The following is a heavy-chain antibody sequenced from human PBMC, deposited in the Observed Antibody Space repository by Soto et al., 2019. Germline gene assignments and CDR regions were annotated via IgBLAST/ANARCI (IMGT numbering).Heavy chain of an antibody. J-gene: IGHJ6*02. CDR3: ARFSAGYSSGWSWNYYYGMDV. CDR2: INPNSGGT. D-gene: IGHD6-19*01. Sequence: ASVKVSCKASGYTFTGYYMHWVRQAPGQGLEWMGWINPNSGGTNYAQKFQGWVTMTRDTSISTAYMELSRLRSDDTAVYYCARFSAGYSSGWSWNYYYGMDVWSQGTTVTVSS. CDR1: GYTFTGYY. V-gene: IGHV1-2*04.